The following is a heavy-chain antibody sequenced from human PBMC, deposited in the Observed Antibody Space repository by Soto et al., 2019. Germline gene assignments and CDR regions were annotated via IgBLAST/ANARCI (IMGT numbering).Heavy chain of an antibody. Sequence: QVQLVQSGAEVKKPGSSVKVSCKASGGTFSSYAISWVRQAPGQGLEWMGGIIPIFGTANYAQQFQGRVTITADESTSTAWMQVSSLRSEDTAVYYCARSGIVVVPAATGWWFDHWGQGTLVTVSS. J-gene: IGHJ5*02. D-gene: IGHD2-2*01. CDR1: GGTFSSYA. CDR3: ARSGIVVVPAATGWWFDH. CDR2: IIPIFGTA. V-gene: IGHV1-69*01.